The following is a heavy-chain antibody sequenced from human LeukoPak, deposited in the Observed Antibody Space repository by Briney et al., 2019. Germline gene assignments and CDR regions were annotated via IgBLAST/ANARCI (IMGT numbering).Heavy chain of an antibody. D-gene: IGHD5-18*01. J-gene: IGHJ4*02. CDR3: ARRTDTRGYRRFDY. V-gene: IGHV4-4*07. CDR1: GGSISSYY. Sequence: PSETLSLTCTVSGGSISSYYWSWIRQPAGKGLEWIGRIYISGSTNYNPSLKSRVTISVDTSKNQFSLKLSSVTAADTAVYYCARRTDTRGYRRFDYWGQGTLVTVSS. CDR2: IYISGST.